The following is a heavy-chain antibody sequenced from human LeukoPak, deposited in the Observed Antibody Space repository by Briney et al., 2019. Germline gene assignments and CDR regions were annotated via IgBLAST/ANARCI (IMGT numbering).Heavy chain of an antibody. CDR3: AREGGGRTGYYYYYYMDV. V-gene: IGHV4-34*01. CDR2: INHSGST. J-gene: IGHJ6*03. Sequence: SETLSLTCADYVGSFSGDYWSWIRQPPGKGLEWIGEINHSGSTNYNPSLKSRVTISVHTPKNQISLKLSSTTAADTAVYYCAREGGGRTGYYYYYYMDVWGKGTTVTVS. CDR1: VGSFSGDY. D-gene: IGHD2-15*01.